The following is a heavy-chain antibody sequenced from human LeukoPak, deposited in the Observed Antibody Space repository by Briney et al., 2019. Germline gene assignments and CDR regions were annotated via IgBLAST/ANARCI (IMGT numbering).Heavy chain of an antibody. CDR3: ARLAVPAAIFDFYYYMDV. CDR2: ISSGSSTI. V-gene: IGHV3-48*01. J-gene: IGHJ6*03. CDR1: AFTFTSYT. Sequence: GGSLRLSCAASAFTFTSYTLHWVRQAPGKGLEWVSYISSGSSTIYYADSVKGRFTISRDNAKNSLYLQMNSLRAEDTAVYYCARLAVPAAIFDFYYYMDVWGKGTTVTVSS. D-gene: IGHD2-2*01.